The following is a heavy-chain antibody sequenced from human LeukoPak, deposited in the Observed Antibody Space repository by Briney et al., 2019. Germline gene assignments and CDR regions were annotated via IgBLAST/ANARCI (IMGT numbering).Heavy chain of an antibody. Sequence: GGSLRLSCAASGFTFSSYWMSWVRQAPGKGLEWVANIKQDGSEKYYVDSVKGRFTISRDNAKNSLYLQMNSLRAEDTAVYYCARDSIATDSSGYHGPYWYFDLWGRGTLVTVSS. D-gene: IGHD3-22*01. J-gene: IGHJ2*01. CDR3: ARDSIATDSSGYHGPYWYFDL. CDR2: IKQDGSEK. CDR1: GFTFSSYW. V-gene: IGHV3-7*01.